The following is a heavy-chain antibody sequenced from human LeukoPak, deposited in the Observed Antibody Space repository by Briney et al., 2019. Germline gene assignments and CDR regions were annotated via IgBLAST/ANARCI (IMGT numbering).Heavy chain of an antibody. CDR1: GFTFSGCD. V-gene: IGHV3-73*01. D-gene: IGHD3-3*01. Sequence: GGSLKLSCAASGFTFSGCDMHWVRQASGKGLEWVGRITTKANTYATAYAASLKGRFTISRDDSTNTAYLQINNLRIEDTAVYYCTTYKSGHYWGQGGLVTVSS. CDR2: ITTKANTYAT. CDR3: TTYKSGHY. J-gene: IGHJ4*02.